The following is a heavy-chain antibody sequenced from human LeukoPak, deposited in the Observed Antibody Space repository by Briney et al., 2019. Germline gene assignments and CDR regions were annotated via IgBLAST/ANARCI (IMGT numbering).Heavy chain of an antibody. CDR2: IYHSGST. CDR3: ARDMSTRVTPISYAFDV. V-gene: IGHV4-4*02. D-gene: IGHD4-23*01. CDR1: GGSISSSNW. J-gene: IGHJ3*01. Sequence: PSGTLSLTCAVSGGSISSSNWWSWVRQPPGKGLEWIGEIYHSGSTNYNPSLKSRVTISVDKSKNQFSLKLSSVTAADTAVYYCARDMSTRVTPISYAFDVWGQGTMVTVSS.